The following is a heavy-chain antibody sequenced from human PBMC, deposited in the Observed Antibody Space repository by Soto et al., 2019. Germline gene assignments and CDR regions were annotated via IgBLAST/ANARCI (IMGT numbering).Heavy chain of an antibody. D-gene: IGHD5-12*01. CDR1: GGSISSSSYY. V-gene: IGHV4-39*01. CDR2: MYYSGST. J-gene: IGHJ4*02. Sequence: SATVSRTCTVSGGSISSSSYYWGWIREPPGKGLEWIGSMYYSGSTSYSKSLKSRVTIYVDTSKNQFSLKLTSLTAADTAVYYCASPYSGYDRLIDYWGQGTLVTVS. CDR3: ASPYSGYDRLIDY.